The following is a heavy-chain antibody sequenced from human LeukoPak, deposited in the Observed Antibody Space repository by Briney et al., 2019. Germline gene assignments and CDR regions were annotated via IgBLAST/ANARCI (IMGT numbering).Heavy chain of an antibody. J-gene: IGHJ4*02. V-gene: IGHV6-1*01. CDR3: ARDFGTTGWHTFDY. D-gene: IGHD6-19*01. CDR1: GDSVSIKNGA. Sequence: SPTLSLTFVVSGDSVSIKNGAWNWIRQSPPRGLDWLGSTYYRSKWYNDYAESMEGRMTISQDTSKNQYFLHLNSVTPDATAVYYCARDFGTTGWHTFDYWGQGTLVTVCS. CDR2: TYYRSKWYN.